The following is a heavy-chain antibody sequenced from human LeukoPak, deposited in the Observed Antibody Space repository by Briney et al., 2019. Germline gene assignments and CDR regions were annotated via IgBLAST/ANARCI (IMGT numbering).Heavy chain of an antibody. D-gene: IGHD4-17*01. CDR3: ARGAYGDK. CDR1: GYTLTSYG. Sequence: ASVKVSCEASGYTLTSYGINWMRQAPGQGLEWMGWISTQSGNTNYAQKVQGRLTLTTDRSTNTAYMELRSLRSDDTAVYYCARGAYGDKWGQGTMATVSS. CDR2: ISTQSGNT. V-gene: IGHV1-18*01. J-gene: IGHJ4*02.